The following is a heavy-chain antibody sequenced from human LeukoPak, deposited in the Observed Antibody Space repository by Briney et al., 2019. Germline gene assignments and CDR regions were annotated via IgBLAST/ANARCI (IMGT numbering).Heavy chain of an antibody. D-gene: IGHD5-18*01. V-gene: IGHV3-9*01. CDR1: GFTFDDYA. J-gene: IGHJ4*02. CDR2: ISWNSGSI. CDR3: AKDKELDTAMATFDY. Sequence: PGGSLRLSCAASGFTFDDYAMHWVRHAPGKGLEWVSGISWNSGSIGYADSVKGRFTISRDNAKNSLYLQMNSLRAEDTALYYCAKDKELDTAMATFDYWGQGTLVTVSS.